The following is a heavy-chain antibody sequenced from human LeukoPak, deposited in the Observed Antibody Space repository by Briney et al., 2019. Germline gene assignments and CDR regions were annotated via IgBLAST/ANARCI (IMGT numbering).Heavy chain of an antibody. D-gene: IGHD5-18*01. J-gene: IGHJ4*02. CDR1: GFTFSTYW. CDR2: INSNGNTT. Sequence: GGSPRLSCAASGFTFSTYWMHWARQVPGKGLVWVSRINSNGNTTPYADSVKGRFTISRDNAKNTLFLQMNSLRAEDTAVYYCARGGGNSYAPVDYWGQGTLVTVSS. V-gene: IGHV3-74*01. CDR3: ARGGGNSYAPVDY.